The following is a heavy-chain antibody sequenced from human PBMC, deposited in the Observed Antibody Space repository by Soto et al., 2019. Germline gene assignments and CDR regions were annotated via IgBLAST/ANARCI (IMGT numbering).Heavy chain of an antibody. V-gene: IGHV6-1*01. CDR2: TYFRSKWYN. D-gene: IGHD5-12*01. CDR1: GDSVSSNTAS. Sequence: SQTLSLPCAISGDSVSSNTASWNRIRQSPSRGLEWLGRTYFRSKWYNDYAVSVKSRIIINPDTSNNQFSLQLNSVTPEDTAVYFCAKGDNLGPKTGYAFDPWGQGIMVTVSS. J-gene: IGHJ5*02. CDR3: AKGDNLGPKTGYAFDP.